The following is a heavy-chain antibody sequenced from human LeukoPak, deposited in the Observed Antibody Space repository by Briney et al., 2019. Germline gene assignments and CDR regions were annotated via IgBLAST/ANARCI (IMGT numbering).Heavy chain of an antibody. CDR1: GFTFSSYW. Sequence: GGSLRLSCAASGFTFSSYWMSWVRQAPGKGLEWVSSISSSSSYIYYADSVKGRFTISRDNAKNSLYLQMNSLRAEDTAVYYCARGSSYFFDYWGQGTLVTVSS. J-gene: IGHJ4*02. CDR3: ARGSSYFFDY. D-gene: IGHD6-6*01. V-gene: IGHV3-21*01. CDR2: ISSSSSYI.